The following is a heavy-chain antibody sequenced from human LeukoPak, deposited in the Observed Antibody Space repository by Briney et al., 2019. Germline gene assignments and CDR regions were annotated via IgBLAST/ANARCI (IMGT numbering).Heavy chain of an antibody. CDR1: GYTFTGYY. V-gene: IGHV1-2*02. J-gene: IGHJ4*02. Sequence: ASVKVSCKASGYTFTGYYMHWVRQAPGQGLEWMGWINPNSGGTNYAQKFQGRVTKTRDTSISTAYMELSRLRSDDTAVYYCAKLGSGSYSGPFDYWGQGTLVTVSS. CDR2: INPNSGGT. D-gene: IGHD3-10*01. CDR3: AKLGSGSYSGPFDY.